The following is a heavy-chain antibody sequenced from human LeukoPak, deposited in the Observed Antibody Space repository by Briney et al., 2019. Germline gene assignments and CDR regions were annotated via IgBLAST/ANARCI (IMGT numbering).Heavy chain of an antibody. V-gene: IGHV3-48*04. Sequence: PGGSLRLSCAASGFTFSTYGMNWVRQAPGKGLEWVSYISSSSSSIYYADSVKGRFTISRDNAKNSLYLQMNSLRAEDTAVFYCAKLRVGAIDYWGQGTLVTVSS. CDR1: GFTFSTYG. CDR2: ISSSSSSI. J-gene: IGHJ4*02. D-gene: IGHD1-26*01. CDR3: AKLRVGAIDY.